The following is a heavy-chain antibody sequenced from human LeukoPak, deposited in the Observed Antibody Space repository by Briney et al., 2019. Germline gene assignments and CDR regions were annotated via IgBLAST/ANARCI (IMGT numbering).Heavy chain of an antibody. Sequence: GGSLRLSCAASGFTFSTYWMNWVRQAPGKGLEWVANIRPDESEKLYVDSVKGRFTISRDNAKNSLYLQMNSLRAEDTAVYYCAKEFYGDYADAFDIWGQGTMVTVSS. CDR3: AKEFYGDYADAFDI. CDR1: GFTFSTYW. V-gene: IGHV3-7*04. D-gene: IGHD4-17*01. J-gene: IGHJ3*02. CDR2: IRPDESEK.